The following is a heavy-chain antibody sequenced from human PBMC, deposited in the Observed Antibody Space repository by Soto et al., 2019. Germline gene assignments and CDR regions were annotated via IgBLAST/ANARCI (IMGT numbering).Heavy chain of an antibody. CDR3: ATPRSSLQWPPFDP. V-gene: IGHV3-30*03. J-gene: IGHJ5*02. Sequence: QVKLVESGGGVVQPGRSLRLSCAASGFTFSSYGMHWVRQAPGKGLEWVAVISPDGSNKDYADSVKGRFTISRDNSKNTLYLQMNSLRVEDTAVYYCATPRSSLQWPPFDPWGHGTLVTVSS. CDR1: GFTFSSYG. CDR2: ISPDGSNK. D-gene: IGHD6-19*01.